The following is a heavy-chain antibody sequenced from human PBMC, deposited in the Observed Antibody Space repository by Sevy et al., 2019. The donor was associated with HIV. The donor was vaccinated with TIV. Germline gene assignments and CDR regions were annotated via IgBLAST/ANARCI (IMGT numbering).Heavy chain of an antibody. V-gene: IGHV3-23*01. CDR2: LFGGGHGA. CDR1: GFTFSDYA. CDR3: AKMEGQLVSEYYFDY. D-gene: IGHD6-13*01. J-gene: IGHJ4*02. Sequence: GGSLRLSCVASGFTFSDYAMSWVRQAPGKGLEWVSSLFGGGHGANYADSVKGRFIISRDNSGNTLSLQLNSLRAEAAAVYYCAKMEGQLVSEYYFDYWGQGILVTVSS.